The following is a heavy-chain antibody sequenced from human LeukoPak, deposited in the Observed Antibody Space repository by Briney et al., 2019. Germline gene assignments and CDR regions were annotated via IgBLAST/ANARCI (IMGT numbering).Heavy chain of an antibody. CDR2: IWYDGSDK. J-gene: IGHJ4*02. Sequence: GGSLRLSCAASGFTFSSYGMHWVRQAPGKGLEWVAVIWYDGSDKYYADSVKGRFTISRDNSKNTLYLQMNSLRAEDTAVYYCARDRKAVGYYFDYWGQGTLVTVSS. V-gene: IGHV3-33*01. CDR1: GFTFSSYG. CDR3: ARDRKAVGYYFDY. D-gene: IGHD6-19*01.